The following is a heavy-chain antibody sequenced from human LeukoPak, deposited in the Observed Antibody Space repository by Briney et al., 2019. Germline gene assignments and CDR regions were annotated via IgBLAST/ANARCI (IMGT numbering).Heavy chain of an antibody. J-gene: IGHJ4*02. CDR3: SRSLDY. CDR2: INQDGSVQ. CDR1: GFPFSGYW. V-gene: IGHV3-7*01. Sequence: GGSLRLSCAASGFPFSGYWMDWVRQAPGKGMEWVANINQDGSVQYYAASVRGRFTISRDNAKNSLYLQMNIQRAEDTAIYYCSRSLDYLGQGVLVTVSS.